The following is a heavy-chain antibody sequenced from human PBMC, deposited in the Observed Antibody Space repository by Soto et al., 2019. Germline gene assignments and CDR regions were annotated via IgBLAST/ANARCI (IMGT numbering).Heavy chain of an antibody. D-gene: IGHD6-13*01. CDR1: GGSFSGYY. Sequence: PSETLSLTCAVYGGSFSGYYWSWIRQPPGKGLEWIGEINHSGSTNYNPSFKSRVTISVDTSKNQFSLKMSSVTAADTAVYYCARDRGSSWMYKWFDPWGQGTQVTVSS. CDR3: ARDRGSSWMYKWFDP. CDR2: INHSGST. J-gene: IGHJ5*02. V-gene: IGHV4-34*01.